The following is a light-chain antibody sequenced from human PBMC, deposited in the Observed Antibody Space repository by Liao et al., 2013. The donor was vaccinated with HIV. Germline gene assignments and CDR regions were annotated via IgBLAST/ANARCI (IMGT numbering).Light chain of an antibody. CDR1: KLGDKY. Sequence: SYELTQPPSVSVSPGQTASITCSGDKLGDKYACWYQQRPGQSPVLAIYQDSKRPSGIPERFSGSNSGNTATLTISGTQAMDEADYYCQAWDSSTEVLFGGGTQLTVL. CDR3: QAWDSSTEVL. CDR2: QDS. J-gene: IGLJ2*01. V-gene: IGLV3-1*01.